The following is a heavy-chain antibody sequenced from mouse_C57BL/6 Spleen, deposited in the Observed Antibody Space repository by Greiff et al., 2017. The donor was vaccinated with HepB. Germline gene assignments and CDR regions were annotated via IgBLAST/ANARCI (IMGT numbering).Heavy chain of an antibody. D-gene: IGHD2-4*01. Sequence: QVQLQQSGAELMKPGASVKLSCKATGYTFTGYWIEWVKQRPGHGLEWIGEILPGSGSTNYNEKFKGKATFTADTSSNTAYMQLSSLTTEDSAIYYCARNGYDYDVENYAMDYWGQGTSVTVSS. V-gene: IGHV1-9*01. CDR2: ILPGSGST. J-gene: IGHJ4*01. CDR3: ARNGYDYDVENYAMDY. CDR1: GYTFTGYW.